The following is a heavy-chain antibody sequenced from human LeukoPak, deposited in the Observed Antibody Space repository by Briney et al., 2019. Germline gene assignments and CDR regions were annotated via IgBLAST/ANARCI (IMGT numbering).Heavy chain of an antibody. CDR3: ARDTRNIVAPTYYYYYYGMDV. V-gene: IGHV3-7*01. CDR2: IKQDGSEK. Sequence: PGGSLRLSCAASGFTFSSYWMSWVRQAPGKGLEWVANIKQDGSEKYYVDSVKGRFTISRDNAKNSLYLQMNSLRAEDTAVYYCARDTRNIVAPTYYYYYYGMDVWGQGTTVTVSS. J-gene: IGHJ6*02. D-gene: IGHD5-12*01. CDR1: GFTFSSYW.